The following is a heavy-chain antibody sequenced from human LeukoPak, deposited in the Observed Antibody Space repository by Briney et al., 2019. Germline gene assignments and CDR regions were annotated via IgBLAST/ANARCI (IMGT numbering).Heavy chain of an antibody. Sequence: GGSLRLSCAASGFAFSSYGMHWVRQAPGKGLEWVAFIRYDGSNKYYADSVKGRFTISRDNSKNTLYLQMNSLRPEDTSVYYCAKGGAYYDSYLIDYWGQGTLVTVSS. D-gene: IGHD3-22*01. CDR3: AKGGAYYDSYLIDY. J-gene: IGHJ4*02. CDR1: GFAFSSYG. CDR2: IRYDGSNK. V-gene: IGHV3-30*02.